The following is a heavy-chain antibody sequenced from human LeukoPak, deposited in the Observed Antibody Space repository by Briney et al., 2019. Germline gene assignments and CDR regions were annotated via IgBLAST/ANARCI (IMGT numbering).Heavy chain of an antibody. J-gene: IGHJ4*02. D-gene: IGHD2-2*02. V-gene: IGHV1-18*01. Sequence: ASVKVSCKASGYTFTSYGISWVRQAPGQGLEWMGWISAYNGNTNYAQKFQGRVTITADKSTSTAYMELSSLRSEDTAVYYCARAYCSSTSCYSFDYWSQGTLVTVSS. CDR2: ISAYNGNT. CDR1: GYTFTSYG. CDR3: ARAYCSSTSCYSFDY.